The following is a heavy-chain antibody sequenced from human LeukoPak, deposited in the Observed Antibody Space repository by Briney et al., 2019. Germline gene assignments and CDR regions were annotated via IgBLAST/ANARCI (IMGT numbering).Heavy chain of an antibody. J-gene: IGHJ3*02. CDR3: GVIFYGLDI. CDR1: QFTFPCLG. D-gene: IGHD2/OR15-2a*01. V-gene: IGHV3-33*01. Sequence: PGGSLRISHAASQFTFPCLGTHSVRQAPGKGLEWVAVIWYDGSNKYYADSVKGRFTISRDNSKNTLYLQMNSLRAEDTAVYYCGVIFYGLDIWGQGTTVTVSS. CDR2: IWYDGSNK.